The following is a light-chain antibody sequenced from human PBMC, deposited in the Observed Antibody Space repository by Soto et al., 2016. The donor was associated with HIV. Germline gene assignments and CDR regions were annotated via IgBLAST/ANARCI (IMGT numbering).Light chain of an antibody. Sequence: DIQMTQSPSTLSASVGDRVTITCRASQSISSWLAWYQQKPGKAPKLLIYQASILESGVPSRFSGSGFGTEFTLTISSLQADDFATYFCQQFGNSPYTFGQGTKLEIK. CDR1: QSISSW. CDR2: QAS. V-gene: IGKV1-5*03. CDR3: QQFGNSPYT. J-gene: IGKJ2*01.